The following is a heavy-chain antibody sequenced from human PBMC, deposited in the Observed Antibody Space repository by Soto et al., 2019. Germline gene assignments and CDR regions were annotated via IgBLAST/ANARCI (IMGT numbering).Heavy chain of an antibody. V-gene: IGHV4-31*03. J-gene: IGHJ4*02. CDR3: AGIYSGSPGGTLRY. D-gene: IGHD1-26*01. CDR2: IYYSGST. CDR1: GGSISSGGYY. Sequence: QVQLQESGPGLVKPSQTLSLTCTVSGGSISSGGYYWSWIRQHPGKGLEWIGYIYYSGSTYYNPSLEGRGTISVDTSTNQFSLTLSSVTAADTAVYYSAGIYSGSPGGTLRYWGQGTLVTVSS.